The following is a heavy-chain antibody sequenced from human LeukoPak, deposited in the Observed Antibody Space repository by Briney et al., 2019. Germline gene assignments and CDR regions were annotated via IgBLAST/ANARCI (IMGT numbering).Heavy chain of an antibody. J-gene: IGHJ4*02. Sequence: GGSLRLSCAASGLTFDDYAMHWVRQAPGTGVGGVSGISCKSGSIVYAVSVKGRFTNSRDTAKNSLYLQMNSLRAEDTALYYCAKSNYYDSSGYPFDYWGQGTLVTVSS. V-gene: IGHV3-9*01. D-gene: IGHD3-22*01. CDR2: ISCKSGSI. CDR3: AKSNYYDSSGYPFDY. CDR1: GLTFDDYA.